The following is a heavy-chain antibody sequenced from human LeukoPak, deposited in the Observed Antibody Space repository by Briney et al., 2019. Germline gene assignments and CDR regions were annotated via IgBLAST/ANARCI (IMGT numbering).Heavy chain of an antibody. CDR1: GGSLNNGGYY. Sequence: SETLSLTCTVSGGSLNNGGYYWRWLRQHPGKGLEWIGYIYYSGSSYYNPSLRSRVTISVDTSKNHFSLKLSSVTAADTAVYYCARNRDGYNSFDYWGQGTLVTVSS. V-gene: IGHV4-31*03. CDR3: ARNRDGYNSFDY. J-gene: IGHJ4*02. D-gene: IGHD5-24*01. CDR2: IYYSGSS.